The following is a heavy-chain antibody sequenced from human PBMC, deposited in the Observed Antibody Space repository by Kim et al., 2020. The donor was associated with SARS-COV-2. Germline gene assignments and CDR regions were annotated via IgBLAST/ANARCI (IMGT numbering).Heavy chain of an antibody. J-gene: IGHJ4*02. Sequence: NPSLKSRVTISVDKSKNQFSLKLSSVTAADTAVYYCARGMAVAGTGTEDYWGQGTLVTVSS. V-gene: IGHV4-4*02. CDR3: ARGMAVAGTGTEDY. D-gene: IGHD6-19*01.